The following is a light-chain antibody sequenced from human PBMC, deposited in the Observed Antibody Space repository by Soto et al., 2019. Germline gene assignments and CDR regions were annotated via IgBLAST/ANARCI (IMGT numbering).Light chain of an antibody. CDR2: EVS. J-gene: IGLJ1*01. V-gene: IGLV2-14*01. Sequence: QYALTQPASVSGSPGQSITISCTGTTSDVGGYNFVSWYQLHPGKAPKLMIFEVSNRPSGVSNRFSGSKSGNTASLTISGLQAEDEADYYCSSYTSSGTRVFGTGTKLTVL. CDR1: TSDVGGYNF. CDR3: SSYTSSGTRV.